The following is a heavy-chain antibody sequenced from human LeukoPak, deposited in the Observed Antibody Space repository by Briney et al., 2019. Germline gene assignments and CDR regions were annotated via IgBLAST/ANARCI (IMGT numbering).Heavy chain of an antibody. D-gene: IGHD3-22*01. CDR3: AREDSSEAFDI. CDR1: GGTFSSYA. CDR2: IIPIFGTA. J-gene: IGHJ3*02. Sequence: SVKVSCKASGGTFSSYAISWVRQAPGQGLEWMGGIIPIFGTANHPHKFQVRDTITADESARTDYMELSSLRSEDTAVYYCAREDSSEAFDIWGQGTMVTVSS. V-gene: IGHV1-69*01.